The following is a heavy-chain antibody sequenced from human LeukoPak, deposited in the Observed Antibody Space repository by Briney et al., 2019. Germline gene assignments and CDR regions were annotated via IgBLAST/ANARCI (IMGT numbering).Heavy chain of an antibody. Sequence: GGSLRLSCAASGFTFSSYEVNWVRQAPGKGLEWVSYISSSGSTIYYADSVKGRFTISRDNAKNSLYLQMNSLRAEDTAVYYCARDNYYDSSGSFYYFDYWGQGTLVTVSS. CDR1: GFTFSSYE. CDR3: ARDNYYDSSGSFYYFDY. D-gene: IGHD3-22*01. V-gene: IGHV3-48*03. CDR2: ISSSGSTI. J-gene: IGHJ4*02.